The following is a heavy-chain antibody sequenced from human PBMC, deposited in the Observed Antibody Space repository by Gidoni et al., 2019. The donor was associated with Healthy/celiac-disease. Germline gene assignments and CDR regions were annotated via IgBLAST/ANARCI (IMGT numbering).Heavy chain of an antibody. Sequence: EVQLVESGGGLVHPGGSLRLACAASGFPFSSYSRCWVRQAPGTGLEWFSYMSSSSSTIYYADSVKGRFTISRDNAKNSLYLQMNSLRAEDTAVYYCAKDRGIAVAGTYEMYFDYWGQGTLVTVSS. J-gene: IGHJ4*02. CDR1: GFPFSSYS. V-gene: IGHV3-48*01. D-gene: IGHD6-19*01. CDR2: MSSSSSTI. CDR3: AKDRGIAVAGTYEMYFDY.